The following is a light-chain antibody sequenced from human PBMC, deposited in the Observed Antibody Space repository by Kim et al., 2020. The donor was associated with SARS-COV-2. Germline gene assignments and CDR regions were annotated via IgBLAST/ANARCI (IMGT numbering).Light chain of an antibody. CDR2: DTN. J-gene: IGLJ3*02. Sequence: QTVVTQEPSLTVSTGGKVTLTCGSNTGPVTSNRWPYWVQQKPGQVPRTLIYDTNNKHAWTPARFSGSLFGGKAALTLSGAQPDDEADYYCSLNYAGGRMFGGATQLTVL. V-gene: IGLV7-46*01. CDR1: TGPVTSNRW. CDR3: SLNYAGGRM.